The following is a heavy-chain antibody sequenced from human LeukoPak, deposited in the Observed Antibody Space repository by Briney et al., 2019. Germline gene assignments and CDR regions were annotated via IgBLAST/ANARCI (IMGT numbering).Heavy chain of an antibody. J-gene: IGHJ4*02. Sequence: SVKVSCKASGYTFTGYYMHWVRQAPGQGLEWMGRINPNSGGTNYAQKFQGRVTMTRDTSISTAYMELSRLRSDDTAVYYCARTAYCGGDCYIDYWGQGTLVTVSS. D-gene: IGHD2-21*02. V-gene: IGHV1-2*06. CDR1: GYTFTGYY. CDR3: ARTAYCGGDCYIDY. CDR2: INPNSGGT.